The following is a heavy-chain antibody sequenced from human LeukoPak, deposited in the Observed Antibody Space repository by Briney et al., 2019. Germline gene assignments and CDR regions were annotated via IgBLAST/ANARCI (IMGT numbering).Heavy chain of an antibody. CDR2: IRYDGSDK. Sequence: PGGSLRLSCAASGFNFRTYGMHWVRQAPGKGLEWLAFIRYDGSDKYYADSVKGRFTISRDNSKNTLYLQMNSLRAEDTAFYYCAKDGDPSASYGYYNWFDPWGQGTLVTVSS. J-gene: IGHJ5*02. V-gene: IGHV3-30*02. CDR3: AKDGDPSASYGYYNWFDP. CDR1: GFNFRTYG. D-gene: IGHD3-16*01.